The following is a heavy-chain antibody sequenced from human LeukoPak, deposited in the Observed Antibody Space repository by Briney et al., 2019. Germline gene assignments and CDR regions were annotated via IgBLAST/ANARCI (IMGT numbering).Heavy chain of an antibody. Sequence: PGGSLRLSCAASGFTFSSYGMHWVRQAPGKGLEWVAVISYDGSNKYYADSVKGRFTISRDNSKNTLYLQMNSLRAEDTAVYYCAKAYSGNRGDYFDYWGQGTLVTVSS. CDR2: ISYDGSNK. V-gene: IGHV3-30*18. J-gene: IGHJ4*02. CDR1: GFTFSSYG. D-gene: IGHD1-26*01. CDR3: AKAYSGNRGDYFDY.